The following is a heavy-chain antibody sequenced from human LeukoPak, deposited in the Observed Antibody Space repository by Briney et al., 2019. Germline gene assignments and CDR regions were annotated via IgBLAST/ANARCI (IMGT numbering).Heavy chain of an antibody. D-gene: IGHD6-13*01. Sequence: GASLKISCKGSGSSFTSYWIGWGRPMPGKGLEWMWIIYPGDSDNRYSPSFQGQVTISADKSISTAYLQCSSLKASDTAMYYCARYNDDGIAAPGNSRGFDYWGQGTLVTVSS. CDR2: IYPGDSDN. V-gene: IGHV5-51*01. J-gene: IGHJ4*02. CDR3: ARYNDDGIAAPGNSRGFDY. CDR1: GSSFTSYW.